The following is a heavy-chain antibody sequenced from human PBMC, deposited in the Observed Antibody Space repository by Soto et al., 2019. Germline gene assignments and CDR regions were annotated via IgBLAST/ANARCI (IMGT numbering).Heavy chain of an antibody. D-gene: IGHD2-15*01. Sequence: SETLSLTCTVSGGSISSSSYYWGWIRQPPGKGLECIGSIYYSGSTYYNPSLKSRVTISVDTSKNQFSLKLSSVTAADTAVYYCASYIVLVVDATNWFDPWGQGTLGTVSS. CDR3: ASYIVLVVDATNWFDP. CDR1: GGSISSSSYY. CDR2: IYYSGST. V-gene: IGHV4-39*01. J-gene: IGHJ5*02.